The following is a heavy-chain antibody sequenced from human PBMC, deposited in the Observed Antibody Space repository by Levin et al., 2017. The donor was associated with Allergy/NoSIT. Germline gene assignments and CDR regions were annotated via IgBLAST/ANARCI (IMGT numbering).Heavy chain of an antibody. CDR2: IYPGDSDT. Sequence: KVSCKGSGYSFTSYWIGWVRQMPGKGLEWMGIIYPGDSDTRYSPSFQGQVTISADKSISTAYLQWSSLKASDTAMYYCARQGTKYYDFWSGYPTYYYDGMDVWGQGTTVTVSS. V-gene: IGHV5-51*01. CDR1: GYSFTSYW. J-gene: IGHJ6*02. CDR3: ARQGTKYYDFWSGYPTYYYDGMDV. D-gene: IGHD3-3*01.